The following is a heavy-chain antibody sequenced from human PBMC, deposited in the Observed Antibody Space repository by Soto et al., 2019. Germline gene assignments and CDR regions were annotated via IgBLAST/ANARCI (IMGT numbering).Heavy chain of an antibody. Sequence: GGSLRLSCAASGFTFSSYAMHWVRQAPGKGLEWVAVISYDGSNKYYADSVKGRFTISRDNSKNTLYLQMNSLRAEDTAVYYCAREWGLYGSGSLDYWGQGTLVTVSS. CDR3: AREWGLYGSGSLDY. V-gene: IGHV3-30*04. CDR1: GFTFSSYA. CDR2: ISYDGSNK. J-gene: IGHJ4*02. D-gene: IGHD3-10*01.